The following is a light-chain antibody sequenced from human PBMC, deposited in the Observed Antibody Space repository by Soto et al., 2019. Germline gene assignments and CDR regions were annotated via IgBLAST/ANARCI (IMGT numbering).Light chain of an antibody. CDR1: SADIGAFNY. Sequence: QSALTQPASVSGSPGQSITISCAGTSADIGAFNYVSWYQHHPGKVPQLLIYDVSNRPSGVSARFSASKSFNTASLTISGLQTDDEAEYYCSSYSTSSSLVFGGGTKLTVL. J-gene: IGLJ2*01. V-gene: IGLV2-14*03. CDR2: DVS. CDR3: SSYSTSSSLV.